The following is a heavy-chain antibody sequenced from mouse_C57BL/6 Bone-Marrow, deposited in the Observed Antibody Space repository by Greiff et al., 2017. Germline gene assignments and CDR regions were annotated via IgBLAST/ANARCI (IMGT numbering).Heavy chain of an antibody. Sequence: EVQVVESGPGLVKPSQSLSLTCSVTGYSITSGYYWNWIRQFPGNKLEWMGYISYDGSNNYNPSLKNRISITRDTSKNQFFLKLNSVTTEDTATYYCARDYITTVVAFYWYFDVWGTGTTVTGSS. D-gene: IGHD1-1*01. J-gene: IGHJ1*03. CDR2: ISYDGSN. CDR1: GYSITSGYY. CDR3: ARDYITTVVAFYWYFDV. V-gene: IGHV3-6*01.